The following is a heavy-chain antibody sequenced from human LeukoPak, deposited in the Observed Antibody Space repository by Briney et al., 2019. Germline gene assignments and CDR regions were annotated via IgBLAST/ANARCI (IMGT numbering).Heavy chain of an antibody. D-gene: IGHD4-17*01. CDR2: ISGSGVST. CDR3: ARDTEGHY. CDR1: GIPFNSYA. Sequence: GSLRLPCAASGIPFNSYAMNWVRQAPGKGLEWVSGISGSGVSTNYADSVKGRFTISRDNSKNTLYLQMNSLRAEDTAVYYCARDTEGHYWGQGTLVTVSS. V-gene: IGHV3-23*01. J-gene: IGHJ4*02.